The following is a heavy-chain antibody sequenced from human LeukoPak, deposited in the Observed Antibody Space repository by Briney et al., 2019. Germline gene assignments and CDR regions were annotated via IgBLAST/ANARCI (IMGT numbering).Heavy chain of an antibody. CDR1: GYTFTGYY. CDR2: ITPNSGGT. CDR3: ARAGDNSWYSDY. J-gene: IGHJ4*02. Sequence: ASVKVSCKASGYTFTGYYMYWVRQAPGQGLEWMGWITPNSGGTNYAQKFQGRVTMTRDTSISTAYMELSRLGSDDTAVYYCARAGDNSWYSDYWGQGSQVTVSS. V-gene: IGHV1-2*02. D-gene: IGHD6-13*01.